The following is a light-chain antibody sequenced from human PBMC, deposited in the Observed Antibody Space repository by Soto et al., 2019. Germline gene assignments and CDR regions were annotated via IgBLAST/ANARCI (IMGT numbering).Light chain of an antibody. Sequence: DIQMTQSPSTLSASVGARVPITCRASQSISSWLAWYQQKPGKAPKALIYDASTLRSGVPSRFSGGGSGTEFTLTISSLQPDDFATYYCQQYNTYSTFGQGTRLEIK. CDR2: DAS. CDR1: QSISSW. CDR3: QQYNTYST. V-gene: IGKV1-5*01. J-gene: IGKJ5*01.